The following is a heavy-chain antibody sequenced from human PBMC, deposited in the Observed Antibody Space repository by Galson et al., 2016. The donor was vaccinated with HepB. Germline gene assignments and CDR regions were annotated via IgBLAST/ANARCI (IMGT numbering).Heavy chain of an antibody. CDR3: ARGGNYAGS. Sequence: SLRLSCAVSGFIVSSNYMRWIRQAPGKGLEWVSFIYSGGDTYYADSVRGRFTISRDNSKNTLYLQMNSLIAEDTAVYYCARGGNYAGSWGQGTLVTVSS. V-gene: IGHV3-66*01. CDR2: IYSGGDT. J-gene: IGHJ4*02. CDR1: GFIVSSNY. D-gene: IGHD3-16*01.